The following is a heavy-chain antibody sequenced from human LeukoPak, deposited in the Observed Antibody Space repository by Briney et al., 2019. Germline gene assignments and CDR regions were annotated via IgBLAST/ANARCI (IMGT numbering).Heavy chain of an antibody. CDR2: IYYSGST. CDR1: GGSISSGGYY. J-gene: IGHJ4*02. D-gene: IGHD3-22*01. Sequence: SETLSLTSTVSGGSISSGGYYWSWIRQHPGKGLEWIGYIYYSGSTYYNPSLKSRVTISVDTSKNQFSLKLSSVTAADTAVYYCARGRGYYDSSQYYYFDYWGQGTLVTVSS. V-gene: IGHV4-31*03. CDR3: ARGRGYYDSSQYYYFDY.